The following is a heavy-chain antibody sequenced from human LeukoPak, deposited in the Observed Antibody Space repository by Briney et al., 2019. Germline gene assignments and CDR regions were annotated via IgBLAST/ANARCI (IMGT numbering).Heavy chain of an antibody. CDR2: INWNSDSI. CDR3: ARDLMGIAYRGAFYY. CDR1: GFTFDDYA. V-gene: IGHV3-9*01. J-gene: IGHJ4*02. Sequence: PGGSLRLSCAVSGFTFDDYAMHWVRQVPGKGLEWVSGINWNSDSIGYAVRGRFTISRDNAKNSLYLQMNSLRAEDTAVYYCARDLMGIAYRGAFYYWGQGTLVTVSS. D-gene: IGHD6-13*01.